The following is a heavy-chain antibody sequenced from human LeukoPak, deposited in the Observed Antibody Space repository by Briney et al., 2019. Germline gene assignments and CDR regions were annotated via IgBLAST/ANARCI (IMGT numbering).Heavy chain of an antibody. CDR1: GGSISSGSYD. D-gene: IGHD3-22*01. V-gene: IGHV4-61*02. J-gene: IGHJ3*02. CDR3: ASRGGGNMIVVGDDAFDI. Sequence: PSETLSLTCTVSGGSISSGSYDWSWIRQPAGKGLEWIGRIDTSGSTNYNSSLKSRVTNSVDTSHKEFFLKLNSLSAADTAVYYWASRGGGNMIVVGDDAFDIWGQGTMVTVSS. CDR2: IDTSGST.